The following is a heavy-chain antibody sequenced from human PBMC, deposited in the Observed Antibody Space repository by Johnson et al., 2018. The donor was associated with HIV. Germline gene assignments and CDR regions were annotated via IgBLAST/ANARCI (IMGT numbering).Heavy chain of an antibody. Sequence: VQLVESGGGVVQPGRSLRLSCAASGFTFSSYAMHWVRQAPGKGLEWVANIKQDGSENYYVDSVKGRFTISRDNSKNTLYLQMNSLRAEDTAVYYCARDQTYYYDTSGYQGAFDIWGQGTMVSVSS. CDR1: GFTFSSYA. D-gene: IGHD3-22*01. J-gene: IGHJ3*02. V-gene: IGHV3-7*01. CDR2: IKQDGSEN. CDR3: ARDQTYYYDTSGYQGAFDI.